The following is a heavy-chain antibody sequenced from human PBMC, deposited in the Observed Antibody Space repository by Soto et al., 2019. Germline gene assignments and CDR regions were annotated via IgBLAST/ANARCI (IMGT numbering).Heavy chain of an antibody. V-gene: IGHV3-23*01. Sequence: PGGSLRLSCAASGFTFSSYAMSWVRQAPGKGLEWVSAISGSGGSTYYADSVKGRFTISRDNSKNTLYLQMNSLRAEDTAVYYCAKDPWGSGSSLYNFDYWGQGTLVTVSS. D-gene: IGHD3-10*01. CDR3: AKDPWGSGSSLYNFDY. J-gene: IGHJ4*02. CDR2: ISGSGGST. CDR1: GFTFSSYA.